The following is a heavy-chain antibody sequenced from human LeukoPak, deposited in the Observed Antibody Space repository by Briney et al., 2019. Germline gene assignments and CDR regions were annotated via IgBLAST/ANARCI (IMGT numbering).Heavy chain of an antibody. CDR1: GFTFSSYA. D-gene: IGHD6-13*01. CDR3: AKEVAEVGTGAFDF. CDR2: IVGSASST. V-gene: IGHV3-23*01. Sequence: PGGSLRLSCAASGFTFSSYAMSWVRQAPGKGLEWVSAIVGSASSTFYADSVKGRFTTSRDNSKNTLYLQMNSLRVEDTAVYYCAKEVAEVGTGAFDFWGQGTMVTVSS. J-gene: IGHJ3*01.